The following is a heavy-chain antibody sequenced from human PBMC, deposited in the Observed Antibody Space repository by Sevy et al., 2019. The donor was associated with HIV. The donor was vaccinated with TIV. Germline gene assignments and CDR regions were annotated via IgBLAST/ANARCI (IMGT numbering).Heavy chain of an antibody. CDR1: GGSFSGYY. Sequence: SETLSLTCAIYGGSFSGYYWSWIRQPPGKGLEWIGEINHSGSTNYNPSLKSRVTISVDTSKNQFSLKLSSVTAADTAVYYCVAASNYFDYWGQGTLVTVSS. V-gene: IGHV4-34*01. CDR2: INHSGST. D-gene: IGHD6-19*01. J-gene: IGHJ4*02. CDR3: VAASNYFDY.